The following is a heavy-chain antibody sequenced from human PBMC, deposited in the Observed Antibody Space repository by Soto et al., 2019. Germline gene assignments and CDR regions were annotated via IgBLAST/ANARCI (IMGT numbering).Heavy chain of an antibody. V-gene: IGHV4-59*12. CDR3: ARDKITGLFDY. CDR2: INHSGST. Sequence: SETLSLTCTVSGGSISSYYWSCIRQPPGKGLEWIGYINHSGSTNYNPSLKSRVTISVDTSKNQFSLKLTSVTAADTAVYYCARDKITGLFDYWGQGTLVTVSS. J-gene: IGHJ4*02. D-gene: IGHD2-8*02. CDR1: GGSISSYY.